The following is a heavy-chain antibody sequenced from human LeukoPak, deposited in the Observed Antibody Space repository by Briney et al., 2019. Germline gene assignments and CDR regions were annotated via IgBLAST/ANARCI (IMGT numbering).Heavy chain of an antibody. J-gene: IGHJ4*02. V-gene: IGHV3-48*04. Sequence: GGSLRLSCVTSGFTFFTHPMNWVRQAPGKGLEWVSYISISGSTMYYADSVKGRFTISRDNAKNSLYLQMNNLRAEDTAVYYCAKNWGYLDYWGQGTLVTVSS. CDR2: ISISGSTM. CDR3: AKNWGYLDY. D-gene: IGHD7-27*01. CDR1: GFTFFTHP.